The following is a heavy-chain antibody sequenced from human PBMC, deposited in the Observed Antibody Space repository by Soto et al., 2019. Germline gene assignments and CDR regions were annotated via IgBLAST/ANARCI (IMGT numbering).Heavy chain of an antibody. D-gene: IGHD2-15*01. CDR1: GGTFSSYA. CDR2: IIPIFGTA. CDR3: ARARPRGYCSGGSCYYNWFDP. V-gene: IGHV1-69*01. J-gene: IGHJ5*02. Sequence: QVQLVQSGAEVKKPGSSVKVSCKASGGTFSSYAISWVRQAPGQGLEWMGGIIPIFGTANYAQKFQGRVTITAEESTSTAYMELSSLRSEDTAVYYCARARPRGYCSGGSCYYNWFDPWGQGTLVTVSS.